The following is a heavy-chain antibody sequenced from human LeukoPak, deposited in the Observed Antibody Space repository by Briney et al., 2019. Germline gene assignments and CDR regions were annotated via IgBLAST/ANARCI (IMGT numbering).Heavy chain of an antibody. CDR3: TRRRTTVTTWHFDY. J-gene: IGHJ4*02. V-gene: IGHV3-49*04. CDR1: GFTFNDYG. CDR2: IRSKAYGGTM. Sequence: GGSLRLSCAASGFTFNDYGMSWVRQAPGKGLEWVGFIRSKAYGGTMEYAASVKGRFTISRDDSKSIAYLQMNSLKTEDTAVYYCTRRRTTVTTWHFDYWGQGTLVTVSS. D-gene: IGHD4-17*01.